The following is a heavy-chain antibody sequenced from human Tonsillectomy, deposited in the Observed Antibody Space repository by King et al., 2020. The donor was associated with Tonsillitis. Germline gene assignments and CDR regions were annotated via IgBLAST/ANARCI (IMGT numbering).Heavy chain of an antibody. CDR2: IKSKTDGGTT. J-gene: IGHJ4*02. CDR1: GFTFSNAW. CDR3: TTEGAVAGSFDY. V-gene: IGHV3-15*01. Sequence: EVQLVESGGGLVKPGGSLRLSCAASGFTFSNAWMSWVRQAPGKGLEWVGRIKSKTDGGTTDYAAPVKGRFTISRDDSKNTLYLQMNSLKTEDTAVYHCTTEGAVAGSFDYWGQGTLVTVSS. D-gene: IGHD6-19*01.